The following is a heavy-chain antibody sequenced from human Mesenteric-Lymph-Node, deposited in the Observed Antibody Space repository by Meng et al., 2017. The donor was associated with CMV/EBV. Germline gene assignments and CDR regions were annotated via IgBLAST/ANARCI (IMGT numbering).Heavy chain of an antibody. CDR2: IGSSSSYI. V-gene: IGHV3-21*01. D-gene: IGHD6-13*01. Sequence: GESLKISCAASGFTFSSYSMNWVRQAPGKGLEWVSSIGSSSSYIYYADSVKGRFTISRDNAKNSLYLQLNSLRAEDTAVYYCARDLEIIAAADLGIWGQGTLVTVSS. CDR1: GFTFSSYS. CDR3: ARDLEIIAAADLGI. J-gene: IGHJ4*02.